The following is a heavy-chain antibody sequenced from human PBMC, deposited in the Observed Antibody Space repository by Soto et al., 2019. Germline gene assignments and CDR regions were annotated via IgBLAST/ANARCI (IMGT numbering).Heavy chain of an antibody. CDR2: VHISGHS. CDR1: GGSFRAPDW. J-gene: IGHJ5*01. CDR3: ARVRQGCSANNCYFDP. D-gene: IGHD1-1*01. Sequence: WETLTLTFTLSGGSFRAPDWWQWVRRSPDKGLEWIAEVHISGHSNYNPSLRSRVSVSIDSSKNQLYLNLNSVTAADTAIYYCARVRQGCSANNCYFDPWGQGTQVTVSS. V-gene: IGHV4-4*02.